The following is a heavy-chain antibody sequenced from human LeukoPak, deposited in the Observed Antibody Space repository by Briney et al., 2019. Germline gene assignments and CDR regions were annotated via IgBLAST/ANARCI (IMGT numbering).Heavy chain of an antibody. Sequence: GGSLRLSCAASGFTVSSNYMSWVRQAPGKGLEWVSVIYSGGSTYYADSVKGRFTISRDNSKNTLYLQMNSLRAEDTAVYYCASESQGTSPLDYXXQGTLVTVSS. CDR2: IYSGGST. CDR1: GFTVSSNY. J-gene: IGHJ4*02. V-gene: IGHV3-66*01. D-gene: IGHD1-14*01. CDR3: ASESQGTSPLDY.